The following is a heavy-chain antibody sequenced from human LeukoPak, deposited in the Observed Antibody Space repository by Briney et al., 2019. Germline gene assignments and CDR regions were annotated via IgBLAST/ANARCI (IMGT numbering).Heavy chain of an antibody. V-gene: IGHV3-9*01. CDR3: AKDNGVVGGWYNWFDP. CDR1: GFTFSDYY. Sequence: PGGSLRLSCAASGFTFSDYYMSWIRQAPGKGLEWVSGISWNSGSIGYADSVKGRFTISRDNAKNSLYLQMNSLRAEDTALYYCAKDNGVVGGWYNWFDPWGQGTLVTVSS. CDR2: ISWNSGSI. D-gene: IGHD6-19*01. J-gene: IGHJ5*02.